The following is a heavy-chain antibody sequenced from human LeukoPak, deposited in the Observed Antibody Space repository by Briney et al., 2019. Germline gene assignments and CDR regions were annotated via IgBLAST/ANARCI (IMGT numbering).Heavy chain of an antibody. Sequence: SQTLSLTCTVSGGSISSGDYYWSWIRQPPGKGLEWIGYTYYSGSTYYNPSLKSRVTISVDTSKNQFSLKLSSVTAADTAVYYCARELGSIVVVVAAPGAFDIWGQGTMVTVSS. CDR3: ARELGSIVVVVAAPGAFDI. J-gene: IGHJ3*02. D-gene: IGHD2-15*01. V-gene: IGHV4-30-4*01. CDR1: GGSISSGDYY. CDR2: TYYSGST.